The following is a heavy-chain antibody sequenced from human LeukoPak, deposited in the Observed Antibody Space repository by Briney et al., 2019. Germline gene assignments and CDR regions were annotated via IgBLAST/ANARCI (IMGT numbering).Heavy chain of an antibody. J-gene: IGHJ6*03. V-gene: IGHV4-4*07. D-gene: IGHD6-13*01. CDR3: ARGEAAAGPYYYYYMDV. Sequence: SETLSLTCTVSGGSISSYYWSWIRQPAGKGLEWIGRIYTSGSTNYNPSLKSRVTMSVDTSKNQLSLKLSSVTAADTAVYYCARGEAAAGPYYYYYMDVWGNGTTVTVSS. CDR2: IYTSGST. CDR1: GGSISSYY.